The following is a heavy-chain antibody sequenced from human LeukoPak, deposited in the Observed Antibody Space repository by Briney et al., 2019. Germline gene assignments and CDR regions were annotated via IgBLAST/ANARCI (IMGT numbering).Heavy chain of an antibody. CDR2: ISSSSSYI. D-gene: IGHD3-10*01. J-gene: IGHJ1*01. CDR3: ARGRGSRSGSYYLVPEYFQH. Sequence: GALRLSCAASGFTFSSYSMNWVRQAPGKGLEWVSSISSSSSYIYYADSVKGRFTISRDNSKNTLYLQMNSLRAEDTAVYYCARGRGSRSGSYYLVPEYFQHWGQGTLVTVSS. V-gene: IGHV3-21*01. CDR1: GFTFSSYS.